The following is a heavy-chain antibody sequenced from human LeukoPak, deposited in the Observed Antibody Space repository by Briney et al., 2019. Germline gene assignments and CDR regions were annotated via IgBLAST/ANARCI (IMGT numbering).Heavy chain of an antibody. Sequence: GRSLRLSCAASGFTFSSYTMNWVRQAPGKGLEWVSSTSSASSYIYYADSVKGRFTISRDNAKDSLYLQMDSLRAEDTAVYYCTRDQGYNYGSFYYYHGMDVWGQGTTVTVSS. J-gene: IGHJ6*02. CDR1: GFTFSSYT. CDR2: TSSASSYI. V-gene: IGHV3-21*01. D-gene: IGHD5-18*01. CDR3: TRDQGYNYGSFYYYHGMDV.